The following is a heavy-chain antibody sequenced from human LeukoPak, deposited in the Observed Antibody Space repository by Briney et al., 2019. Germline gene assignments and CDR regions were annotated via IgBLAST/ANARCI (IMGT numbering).Heavy chain of an antibody. J-gene: IGHJ4*02. D-gene: IGHD3-10*01. CDR2: ISGSGGST. CDR3: VRPFMLRGDQTDY. CDR1: GFTFSSYA. V-gene: IGHV3-23*01. Sequence: PGGSLRLSCAASGFTFSSYAMSWVRQAPGKGLEWVSAISGSGGSTYYGDSVKGRFTISRDNSKNTLDLQMNSLRAEDTAEYYCVRPFMLRGDQTDYWGQGTLVIVSS.